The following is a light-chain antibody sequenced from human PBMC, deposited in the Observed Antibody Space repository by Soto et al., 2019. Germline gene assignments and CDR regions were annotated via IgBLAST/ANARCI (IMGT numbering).Light chain of an antibody. CDR1: QSINNN. CDR2: AAS. J-gene: IGKJ1*01. Sequence: DLQITQSPSSLSASVGDRVTITCRASQSINNNLNWYQQKPGKAPKLLMDAASRMQSGVPSRFSGSGGGTEFTLTITSLQPEDFATYYCQQSYSTTWTFGQGTKVDIK. V-gene: IGKV1-39*01. CDR3: QQSYSTTWT.